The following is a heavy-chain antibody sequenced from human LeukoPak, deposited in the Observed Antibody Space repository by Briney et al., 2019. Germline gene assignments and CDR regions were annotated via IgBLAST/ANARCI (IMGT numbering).Heavy chain of an antibody. CDR1: GGYISSGGYY. J-gene: IGHJ2*01. V-gene: IGHV4-31*03. D-gene: IGHD3-22*01. Sequence: NPSQTLSLTCSVSGGYISSGGYYWNWIRQHPGKGLEWIRYIYYSGSTSYNPSLRSRVAISVDTSENQFSLRLSSVTAADTAVYYCARDRTSKHLYDINGFYASGYFDLWGRGTLVTVSS. CDR3: ARDRTSKHLYDINGFYASGYFDL. CDR2: IYYSGST.